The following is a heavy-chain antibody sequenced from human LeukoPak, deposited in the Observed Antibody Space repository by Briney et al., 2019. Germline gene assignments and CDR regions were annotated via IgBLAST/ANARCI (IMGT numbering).Heavy chain of an antibody. CDR3: ARAVLLWFGRSNWFDP. D-gene: IGHD3-10*01. V-gene: IGHV4-59*12. CDR2: IYYSGST. CDR1: GGSISSYY. Sequence: SETLSLTCTVSGGSISSYYWSWIRQPPGKGLEWIGYIYYSGSTNYNPSLKSRVTISVDTSKNQFSLKLSSVTAADTAVYYCARAVLLWFGRSNWFDPWGQGTLVTVSS. J-gene: IGHJ5*02.